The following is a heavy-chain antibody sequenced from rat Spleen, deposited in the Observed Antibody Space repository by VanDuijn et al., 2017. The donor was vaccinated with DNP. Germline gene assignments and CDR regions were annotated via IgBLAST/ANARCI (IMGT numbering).Heavy chain of an antibody. CDR3: ARLGAY. J-gene: IGHJ3*01. CDR2: ISYDGSST. Sequence: EVQLVESGGGLVQPGRSLKLSCAASGFTFSDYNMPWVRPAPKKGLEWVATISYDGSSTYYRDSVKGRFTISRDNAKSTLYRQMDSLRSEDTATYYCARLGAYWGQGTLVTVSS. CDR1: GFTFSDYN. V-gene: IGHV5-7*01.